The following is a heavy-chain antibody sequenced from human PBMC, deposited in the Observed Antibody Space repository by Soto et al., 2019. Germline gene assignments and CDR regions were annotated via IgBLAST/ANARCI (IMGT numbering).Heavy chain of an antibody. Sequence: QGQLVQSGAEVKKPGASVKVSFKASVYTFTSYGISWVRQAPGQGREWMGWISAYNGNTNYAQKLQGRVTMTTDTSNSPAYIELRSLRSDDTAVYYCARDIPNLFLGTRGLDYWGQGTLVTVSS. V-gene: IGHV1-18*01. CDR3: ARDIPNLFLGTRGLDY. J-gene: IGHJ4*02. CDR2: ISAYNGNT. CDR1: VYTFTSYG. D-gene: IGHD2-21*01.